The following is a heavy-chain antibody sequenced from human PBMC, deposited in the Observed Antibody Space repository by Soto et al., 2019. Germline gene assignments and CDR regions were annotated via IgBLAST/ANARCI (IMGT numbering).Heavy chain of an antibody. J-gene: IGHJ4*02. CDR2: IYYSGST. CDR1: GGSVSSGSYY. CDR3: AREISVKGNFDY. D-gene: IGHD3-16*02. Sequence: PSETLSLTCTVSGGSVSSGSYYWSWIRQPPGKGLEWIGYIYYSGSTNYNPSLKSRVTISVDTSKNQFSLKLSSVTAADTAVYYCAREISVKGNFDYWGQGTLVTVSS. V-gene: IGHV4-61*01.